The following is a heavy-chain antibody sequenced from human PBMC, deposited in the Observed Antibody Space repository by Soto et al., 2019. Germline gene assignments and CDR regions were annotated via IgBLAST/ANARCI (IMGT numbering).Heavy chain of an antibody. CDR3: ARASCSGGICFLLDL. CDR1: GFIFSGYW. J-gene: IGHJ5*02. CDR2: IKGDGSGI. V-gene: IGHV3-74*01. Sequence: EVQLLESGGGLVPPGGSLRLSCAASGFIFSGYWMHWVRQAPGKGLVWVSRIKGDGSGISYADSVKGRFTISRDNVKKTLYLQRNSLRADDTAVYYCARASCSGGICFLLDLWGQGTLVTGSS. D-gene: IGHD2-15*01.